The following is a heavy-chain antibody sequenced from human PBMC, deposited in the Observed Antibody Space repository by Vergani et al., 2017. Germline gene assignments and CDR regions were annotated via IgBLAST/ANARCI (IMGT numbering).Heavy chain of an antibody. CDR3: ARGSPSCSYSPTIFDY. CDR2: IYTSGTN. J-gene: IGHJ4*02. V-gene: IGHV4-61*02. Sequence: QVQLQESGPGLVKPSQTLSLTCTVSGGSISSGSYYWSWIRQPAGKGLEWIGRIYTSGTNNYNPSLKSRFTISVESSKSQFSLKLSSVPAGHTAVYYCARGSPSCSYSPTIFDYWGQGTLVTVSS. CDR1: GGSISSGSYY. D-gene: IGHD1-26*01.